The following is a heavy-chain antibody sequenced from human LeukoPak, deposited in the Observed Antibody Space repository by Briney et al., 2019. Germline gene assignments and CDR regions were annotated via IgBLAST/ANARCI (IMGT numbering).Heavy chain of an antibody. CDR1: GFTFTTYG. CDR3: AKNQFSSWYYFDY. CDR2: IRYDGGDK. J-gene: IGHJ4*02. D-gene: IGHD2-2*01. V-gene: IGHV3-30*02. Sequence: TGGSLRLSCAASGFTFTTYGMHWVRQARGKGLEWVAFIRYDGGDKYYADSVKGRFTISRDDSKNTLYLQMNSLRAEDTAVYYCAKNQFSSWYYFDYWGQGTLVTVSS.